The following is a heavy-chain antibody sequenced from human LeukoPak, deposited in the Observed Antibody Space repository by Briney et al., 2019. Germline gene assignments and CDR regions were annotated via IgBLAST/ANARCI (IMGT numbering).Heavy chain of an antibody. D-gene: IGHD5-18*01. CDR2: SDPEDGER. J-gene: IGHJ4*02. V-gene: IGHV1-24*01. CDR1: GKTLSDLS. CDR3: VTGFTTMAVDYFDY. Sequence: ASVKVSCKVSGKTLSDLSIHWLRPPPGKGLEWLGGSDPEDGERIYAQMFQGRVTMTEDTSIATAYMELSSLRSEETAVYYCVTGFTTMAVDYFDYWGQGTLVTVSA.